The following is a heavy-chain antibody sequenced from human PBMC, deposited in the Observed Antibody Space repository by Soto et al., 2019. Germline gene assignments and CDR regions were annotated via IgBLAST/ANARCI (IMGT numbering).Heavy chain of an antibody. V-gene: IGHV1-2*02. CDR1: GYTFTGYY. J-gene: IGHJ6*02. Sequence: QVQLVQSGAEVKKPGASVKVSCKASGYTFTGYYMHWVRQAPGQGLEWMGWINPNSGGTNYAQKFQGRVTMTGDTSISTAYMELSRLRSDDTAVYYCARDLGYCSSTSCYTAPDYYYYYGMDVWGQGTTVTVSS. CDR3: ARDLGYCSSTSCYTAPDYYYYYGMDV. CDR2: INPNSGGT. D-gene: IGHD2-2*02.